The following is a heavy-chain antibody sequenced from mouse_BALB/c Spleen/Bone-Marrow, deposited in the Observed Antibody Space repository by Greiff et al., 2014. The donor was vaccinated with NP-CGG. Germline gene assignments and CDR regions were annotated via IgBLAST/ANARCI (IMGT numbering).Heavy chain of an antibody. CDR2: INPYNDGT. CDR1: GYTFTSYV. D-gene: IGHD2-1*01. V-gene: IGHV1-14*01. J-gene: IGHJ3*01. CDR3: ARDYGNLAWFAY. Sequence: VQLQQSGPELVKPGASVKMSCKASGYTFTSYVMHWVKQKPGQGLEWIGYINPYNDGTKYNEKFKGKATLTSDKSSSTAYMKLRSLTPKDSAVYNCARDYGNLAWFAYWGQGALVTVSA.